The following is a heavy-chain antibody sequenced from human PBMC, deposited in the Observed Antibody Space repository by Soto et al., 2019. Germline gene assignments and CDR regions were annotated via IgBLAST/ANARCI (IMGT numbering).Heavy chain of an antibody. Sequence: PGGSLRLSCAASGFTFSSYAMHWVRQAPGKGLEWVAVISYDGSNKYYADSVKGRFTISRDNSKNTLYLKMNRLRAEDTAVYYCAREERGYSGYDFAYWGQGTLVTVSS. CDR1: GFTFSSYA. V-gene: IGHV3-30-3*01. CDR2: ISYDGSNK. J-gene: IGHJ4*02. CDR3: AREERGYSGYDFAY. D-gene: IGHD5-12*01.